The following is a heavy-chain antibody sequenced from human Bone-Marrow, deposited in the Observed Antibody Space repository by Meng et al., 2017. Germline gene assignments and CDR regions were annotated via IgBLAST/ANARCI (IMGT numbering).Heavy chain of an antibody. D-gene: IGHD6-6*01. CDR3: ARSSTSPASYFFDY. V-gene: IGHV4-61*01. Sequence: QAQLDESGQRLVRPSETLSLTCTVSGGSVSSGSYYWSWIRQPPGKGLEWIGHIYYSGSTNYNPSLKSRVTISVDTSKNQFSLKLSSVTAADTAVYFCARSSTSPASYFFDYWGQGTLVTVSS. CDR2: IYYSGST. CDR1: GGSVSSGSYY. J-gene: IGHJ4*02.